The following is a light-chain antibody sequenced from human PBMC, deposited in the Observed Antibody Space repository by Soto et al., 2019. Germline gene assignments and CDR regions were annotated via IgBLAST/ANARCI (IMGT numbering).Light chain of an antibody. CDR2: AAS. V-gene: IGKV1-39*01. CDR1: QSISSY. Sequence: DIQMTQSPSSLSASVGDRLTIACRASQSISSYLNWYQRKPGKAPRLLIYAASSLESGVPSRFSGSASGTDFTLTSSSLQPEDFATYYCQQGYTTPLTFGQGTKVEIK. J-gene: IGKJ1*01. CDR3: QQGYTTPLT.